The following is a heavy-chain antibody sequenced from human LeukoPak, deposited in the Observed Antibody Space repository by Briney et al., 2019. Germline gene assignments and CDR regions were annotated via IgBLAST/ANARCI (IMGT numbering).Heavy chain of an antibody. Sequence: GASVKVSCKASGYTFTSYDINWVRQATGQGLEWMGWMNPNSGNTGYAQKFQGRVTMTRNTSISTAYMELSSLRSEDTAVYYCAAGDFWSGYSFDYWGQGTLVTVSS. V-gene: IGHV1-8*01. CDR1: GYTFTSYD. CDR3: AAGDFWSGYSFDY. J-gene: IGHJ4*02. CDR2: MNPNSGNT. D-gene: IGHD3-3*01.